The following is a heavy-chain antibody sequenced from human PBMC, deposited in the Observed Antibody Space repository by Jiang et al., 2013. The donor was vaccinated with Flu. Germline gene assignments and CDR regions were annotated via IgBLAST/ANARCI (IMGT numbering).Heavy chain of an antibody. CDR2: VSYTGNI. J-gene: IGHJ6*04. CDR1: GDSISSYY. V-gene: IGHV4-59*01. D-gene: IGHD6-19*01. CDR3: ARDEVGGIYGNYYYYGMDV. Sequence: GSGLVKPSETLSLTCTVSGDSISSYYWTWIRQPPGKGLEWIGYVSYTGNINYNPSLKSRVTMSVDTSKNRFSLKLTYVTAADTAVYFCARDEVGGIYGNYYYYGMDVWGKGTAVTVSS.